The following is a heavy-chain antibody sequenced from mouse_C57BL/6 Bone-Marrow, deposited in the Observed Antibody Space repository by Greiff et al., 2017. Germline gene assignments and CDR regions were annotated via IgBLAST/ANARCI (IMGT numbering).Heavy chain of an antibody. D-gene: IGHD2-1*01. V-gene: IGHV1-81*01. Sequence: QVHVKQSGAELARPGASVKLSCKASGYTFTSYGISWVKQRTGQGLEWIGEIYPRSGNTYYNEKFKGKATLTADKSSSTAYMELRSLTSEDSAVYFCAREGLRYYGLYYYAMDYWGQGTSVTVSS. CDR2: IYPRSGNT. CDR3: AREGLRYYGLYYYAMDY. CDR1: GYTFTSYG. J-gene: IGHJ4*01.